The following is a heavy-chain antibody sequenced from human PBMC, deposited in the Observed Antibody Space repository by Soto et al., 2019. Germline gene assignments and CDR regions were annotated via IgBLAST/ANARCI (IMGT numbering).Heavy chain of an antibody. CDR2: IIPIFGTA. D-gene: IGHD3-22*01. V-gene: IGHV1-69*06. Sequence: QVQLVQSGAEVKKPGSSVKVSCKASGGTFSSYAISWVRQAPGQGLEWMGGIIPIFGTANYAQKFQGRVKITADKSTSTAYMELSSLRSEDTAVYYCARDRDYYDRTPGGGTIGGGMDVWGQGTTVTVSS. J-gene: IGHJ6*02. CDR3: ARDRDYYDRTPGGGTIGGGMDV. CDR1: GGTFSSYA.